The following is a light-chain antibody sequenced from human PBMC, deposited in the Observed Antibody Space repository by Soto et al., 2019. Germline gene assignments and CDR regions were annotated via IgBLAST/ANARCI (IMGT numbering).Light chain of an antibody. CDR1: SSDVGGYNY. CDR3: SSYPSSSTL. J-gene: IGLJ1*01. V-gene: IGLV2-14*01. CDR2: DVS. Sequence: QSALTQPASVSGSPGQSITISCTGTSSDVGGYNYVSWYQQHPGQAPKLMIYDVSNRPSGVSNRFSGSKSGNTASLTISGLQAEDEADYYCSSYPSSSTLVGTGTKVTVL.